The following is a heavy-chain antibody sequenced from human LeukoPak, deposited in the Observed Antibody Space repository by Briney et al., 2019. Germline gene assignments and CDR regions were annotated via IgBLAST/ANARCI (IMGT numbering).Heavy chain of an antibody. Sequence: PSETLSLTCTVSGGSISSSSYYWGWIRQPPGKGLEWIGSIYYSGSTYYNPSLKSRVTISVDTSKNQFSLKLSSVTAADTAVYYCAREPPYTAVAGTVDYWGQGTLVTVSS. CDR2: IYYSGST. CDR3: AREPPYTAVAGTVDY. J-gene: IGHJ4*02. D-gene: IGHD6-19*01. CDR1: GGSISSSSYY. V-gene: IGHV4-39*07.